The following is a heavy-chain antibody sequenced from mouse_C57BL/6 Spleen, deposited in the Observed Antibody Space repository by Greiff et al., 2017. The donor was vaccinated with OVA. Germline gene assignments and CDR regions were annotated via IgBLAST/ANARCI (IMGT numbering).Heavy chain of an antibody. V-gene: IGHV1-82*01. CDR2: IYPGDGDT. CDR1: GYAFSSSW. CDR3: APAYSGAMDY. Sequence: VQRVESGPELVKPGASVKISCKASGYAFSSSWMNWVKQRPGKGLEWIGRIYPGDGDTNYNGKFKGKATLTADKSSSTAYMQLSSLTSEDSAVYFCAPAYSGAMDYWGQGTSVTVSS. D-gene: IGHD2-10*01. J-gene: IGHJ4*01.